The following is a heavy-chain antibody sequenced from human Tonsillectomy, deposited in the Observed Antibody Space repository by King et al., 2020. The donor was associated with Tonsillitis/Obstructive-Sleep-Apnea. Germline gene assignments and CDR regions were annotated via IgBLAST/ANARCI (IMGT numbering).Heavy chain of an antibody. V-gene: IGHV1-46*01. J-gene: IGHJ4*02. CDR1: GYTFTNYY. CDR2: INPSGGST. Sequence: VQLVESGAEVKKPGASVKVSCKASGYTFTNYYIHWVRQAPGQGLEWMGIINPSGGSTSYAQKFQGRDTMTRDTYTSTVYMELSSLGSEYTAVYYCARGGGDVYKPTPHLIDYWGQRTLVTVSS. CDR3: ARGGGDVYKPTPHLIDY. D-gene: IGHD5-24*01.